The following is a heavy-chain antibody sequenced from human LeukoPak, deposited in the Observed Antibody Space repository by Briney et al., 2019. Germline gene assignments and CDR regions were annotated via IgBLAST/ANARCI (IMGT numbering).Heavy chain of an antibody. D-gene: IGHD3-22*01. V-gene: IGHV1-24*01. CDR3: ATTYYDSSGYYPTYYFDY. CDR1: GYTLTELS. J-gene: IGHJ4*02. Sequence: ASVKVSCKVSGYTLTELSMHWVRQAPGKGLEWMGGFDPEDGETIYAQKFQGRVNMTEDTSRDTAYMELSSLRSEDTAVYYCATTYYDSSGYYPTYYFDYWGQGTLVTVSS. CDR2: FDPEDGET.